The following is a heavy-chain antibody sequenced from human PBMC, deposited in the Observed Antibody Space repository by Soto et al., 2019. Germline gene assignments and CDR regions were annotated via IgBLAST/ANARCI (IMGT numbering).Heavy chain of an antibody. CDR2: ISSSGSTI. V-gene: IGHV3-48*03. Sequence: LSLTCAVSGYSISSVYIWGWIRVPPGKGLEWVSYISSSGSTIYYADSVKGRFTISRDNAKNSLYLQMNSLRAEDTAVYYCASDPGYSSGWYAPGAFGWGQGXLVTVYS. CDR3: ASDPGYSSGWYAPGAFG. D-gene: IGHD6-19*01. J-gene: IGHJ4*02. CDR1: GYSISSVY.